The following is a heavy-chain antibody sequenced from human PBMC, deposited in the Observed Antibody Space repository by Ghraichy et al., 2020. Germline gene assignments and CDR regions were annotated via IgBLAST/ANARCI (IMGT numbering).Heavy chain of an antibody. V-gene: IGHV3-30*02. J-gene: IGHJ2*01. D-gene: IGHD6-13*01. CDR1: GFTFSSYG. CDR3: AKDHHSSSWSWYFDL. CDR2: IRYDGSNK. Sequence: GGSLRLSCAASGFTFSSYGMHWVRQAPGKGLEWVAFIRYDGSNKYYADSVKGRFTISRDNSKNTLYLQMNSLRAEDTAVYYCAKDHHSSSWSWYFDLWGRGTLVTVSS.